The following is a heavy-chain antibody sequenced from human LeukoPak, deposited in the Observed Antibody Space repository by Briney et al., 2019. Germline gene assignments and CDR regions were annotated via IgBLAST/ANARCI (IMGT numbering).Heavy chain of an antibody. CDR3: ARRCSSTSCHTSFDY. V-gene: IGHV4-4*07. Sequence: SETLSLTCTVSGGSIGSHWSWLRQPAGKGLEWIGRIYISGSTYYNPSLKSRVTISVDTSKNQFSLKLSSVTAADTAVYYCARRCSSTSCHTSFDYWGQGTLVTVSS. J-gene: IGHJ4*02. CDR2: IYISGST. CDR1: GGSIGSH. D-gene: IGHD2-2*02.